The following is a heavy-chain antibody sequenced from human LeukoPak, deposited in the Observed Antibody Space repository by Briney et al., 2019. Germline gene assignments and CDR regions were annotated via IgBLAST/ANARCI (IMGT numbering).Heavy chain of an antibody. CDR3: AKDLTHYYDSSGYFDH. V-gene: IGHV3-9*03. Sequence: GRSLRLSCAASGFTFDDYAMHWVRQAPGKGLEGVSGISWNSGSIGYADSVKGRFTISRDNAKNSLYLQMNSLRAEDMALYYCAKDLTHYYDSSGYFDHWGQGTLVTVSS. CDR2: ISWNSGSI. J-gene: IGHJ4*02. CDR1: GFTFDDYA. D-gene: IGHD3-22*01.